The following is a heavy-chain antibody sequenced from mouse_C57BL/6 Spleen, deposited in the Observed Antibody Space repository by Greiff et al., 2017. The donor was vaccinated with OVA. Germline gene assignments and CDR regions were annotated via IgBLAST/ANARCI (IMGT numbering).Heavy chain of an antibody. CDR3: TRPGDYDGLWYCDV. CDR1: GFTFSDAW. J-gene: IGHJ1*03. V-gene: IGHV6-6*01. D-gene: IGHD2-4*01. CDR2: ISNKANSHAT. Sequence: EVKLEESGGGLVQPGGSMKLSCAASGFTFSDAWMDWVRQSPGKGLEWVAEISNKANSHATYYAESGKGRFTISRDDSKSSVYLQMNSLRAEDTGIYYCTRPGDYDGLWYCDVWGTGTTVTVSS.